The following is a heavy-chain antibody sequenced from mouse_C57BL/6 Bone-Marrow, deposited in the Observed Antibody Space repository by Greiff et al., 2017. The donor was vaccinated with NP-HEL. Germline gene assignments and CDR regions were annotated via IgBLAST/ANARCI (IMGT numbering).Heavy chain of an antibody. CDR3: ARHGGYSNYEYFDV. V-gene: IGHV5-15*01. CDR2: ISNFAYSI. D-gene: IGHD2-5*01. CDR1: GFTFSDYG. J-gene: IGHJ1*03. Sequence: EVQLVESGGGLVQPGGSLKLSCAASGFTFSDYGMAWVRQAPRKGPEWVAFISNFAYSIYYADTVTGRFTISRENAKNTLYLEMSSLRSEDTAMYYCARHGGYSNYEYFDVWGTGTTVTVSS.